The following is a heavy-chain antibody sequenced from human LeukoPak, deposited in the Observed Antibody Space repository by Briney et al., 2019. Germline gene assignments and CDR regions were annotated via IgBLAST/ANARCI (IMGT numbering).Heavy chain of an antibody. V-gene: IGHV6-1*01. Sequence: SQTLSLTCAISGDRISTDSGTWNWIRQSPSRGLEWLGRTYYRSKWYNDYAVSVKSRIIINSDTSKNQFSLHLNSVTPEDTGVYYCARLLSVRLYSGVDVWGQGTTVTVSS. J-gene: IGHJ6*02. CDR2: TYYRSKWYN. CDR1: GDRISTDSGT. D-gene: IGHD2-15*01. CDR3: ARLLSVRLYSGVDV.